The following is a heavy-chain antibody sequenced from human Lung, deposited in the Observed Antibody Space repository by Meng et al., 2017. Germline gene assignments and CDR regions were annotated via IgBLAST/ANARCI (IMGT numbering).Heavy chain of an antibody. D-gene: IGHD6-13*01. CDR3: ARDEDISAAGKLFGDY. Sequence: QERLWQAGAEVKKPGASVKVSCKASGYTFPDYWLHWVRRAPGQGLEWMGRINPKSGDTHYAQRFQGRVTMTGDTSISTAYMELSGLRSDDTAMYYCARDEDISAAGKLFGDYWGQGTLVTVSS. V-gene: IGHV1-2*06. CDR2: INPKSGDT. J-gene: IGHJ4*02. CDR1: GYTFPDYW.